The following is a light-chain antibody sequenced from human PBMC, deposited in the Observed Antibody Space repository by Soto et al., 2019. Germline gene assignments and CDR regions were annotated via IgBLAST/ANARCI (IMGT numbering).Light chain of an antibody. CDR1: QSVSSSY. CDR2: GAS. CDR3: QQYGSSPVT. V-gene: IGKV3-20*01. J-gene: IGKJ1*01. Sequence: EIVLTQSPGTLSLSPGERATLSCRASQSVSSSYLARYQHKPGQAPRLLIYGASSRATGIPDRFSGSGSGTDFTLTISRLEPEDFAVYYCQQYGSSPVTFGQGTKVDIK.